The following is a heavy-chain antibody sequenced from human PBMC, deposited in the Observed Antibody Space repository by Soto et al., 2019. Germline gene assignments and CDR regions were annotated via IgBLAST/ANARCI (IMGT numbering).Heavy chain of an antibody. V-gene: IGHV3-74*01. CDR2: IISDGSGT. Sequence: EVQLVESGGGLVQPGGSLTLSCAASGFTFSSYWMHWVRLAPGKGLVWVSRIISDGSGTSYAGSVKGRLTISRDNTKNTVYLKLHSLRAEDTDVYFCARGDVDQYDGNGYLGRKWGQGSLVTVSS. D-gene: IGHD3-16*01. CDR3: ARGDVDQYDGNGYLGRK. CDR1: GFTFSSYW. J-gene: IGHJ4*02.